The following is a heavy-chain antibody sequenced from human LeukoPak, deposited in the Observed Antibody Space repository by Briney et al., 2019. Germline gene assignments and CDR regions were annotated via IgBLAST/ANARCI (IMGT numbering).Heavy chain of an antibody. CDR3: AREVRGVISYYFDY. CDR2: IYYSGST. J-gene: IGHJ4*02. CDR1: GGSISSYY. Sequence: PSETLSLTCTVSGGSISSYYWSWILQPPGKGLEWIGYIYYSGSTNYNPSLKSRVTISVDTSKNQFSLKLSSVTAADTAVYYCAREVRGVISYYFDYWGQGTLVTVSS. V-gene: IGHV4-59*12. D-gene: IGHD3-10*01.